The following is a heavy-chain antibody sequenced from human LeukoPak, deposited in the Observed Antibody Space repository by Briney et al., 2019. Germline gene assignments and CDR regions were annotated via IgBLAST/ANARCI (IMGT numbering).Heavy chain of an antibody. J-gene: IGHJ3*02. D-gene: IGHD1-26*01. Sequence: GGSLRLSCAASGFTFSDYYMSWIRQAPGKGLEWVSYISSSGSTIYYADSVKGRFTISRDNAKNSLYLQMNSLRAEDTAVYYCARGRWWELYAYAFDIWGQGTMVTVSS. CDR2: ISSSGSTI. V-gene: IGHV3-11*04. CDR1: GFTFSDYY. CDR3: ARGRWWELYAYAFDI.